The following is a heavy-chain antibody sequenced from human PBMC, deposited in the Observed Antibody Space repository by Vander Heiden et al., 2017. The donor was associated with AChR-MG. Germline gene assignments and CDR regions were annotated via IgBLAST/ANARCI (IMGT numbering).Heavy chain of an antibody. D-gene: IGHD3-22*01. Sequence: QVQLVESGGGVVQPGRSLRLSCAASGFTFRCYGMHWVRQAPGKGLEWVAVIWYDGSNKYYADSVKGRFTISRDNSKNTLYLQMNSLRAEDTAVYYCARDHYYYDSSGLDYWGQGTLVTVSS. V-gene: IGHV3-33*01. CDR3: ARDHYYYDSSGLDY. CDR2: IWYDGSNK. CDR1: GFTFRCYG. J-gene: IGHJ4*02.